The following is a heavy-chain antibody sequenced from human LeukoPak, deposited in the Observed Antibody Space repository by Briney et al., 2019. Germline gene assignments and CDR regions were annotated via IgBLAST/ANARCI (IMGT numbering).Heavy chain of an antibody. CDR1: GFTFSSYA. J-gene: IGHJ4*02. D-gene: IGHD3-10*01. CDR2: ISGSGGST. V-gene: IGHV3-23*01. CDR3: AKTSWFGELLDY. Sequence: GGSLRLSCAATGFTFSSYAMSWVRQAPGKGLEWVSAISGSGGSTCYADSVKGRFTISRDNSKNTLYLQMNSLRAEDTAVYYCAKTSWFGELLDYWGQGTLVTVSS.